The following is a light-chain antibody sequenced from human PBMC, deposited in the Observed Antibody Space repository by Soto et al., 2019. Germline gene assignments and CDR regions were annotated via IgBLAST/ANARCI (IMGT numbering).Light chain of an antibody. CDR3: QQTCSTPYT. J-gene: IGKJ2*01. CDR2: TSG. V-gene: IGKV1-39*01. Sequence: IHMTQSPSSLSASVGDRITVTCRASQRITTYVNWYQLKPGEAPKLLISTSGTLQRGVPSRFSGSSAGKYFPLIITRLQHADFATYFCQQTCSTPYTFGQGTKLEIK. CDR1: QRITTY.